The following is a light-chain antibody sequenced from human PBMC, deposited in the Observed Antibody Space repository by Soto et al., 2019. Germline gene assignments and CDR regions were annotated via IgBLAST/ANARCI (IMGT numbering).Light chain of an antibody. V-gene: IGLV2-18*01. J-gene: IGLJ1*01. CDR3: SLYTSDNAYV. CDR1: STDFVSYNR. Sequence: QSVLTQPASVSGSPGQSITISCTGTSTDFVSYNRVSWYQQPPGTAPKLMIYEVSKRPSGVPDRFSGSKSGNTASLTISGLQAADEADYYCSLYTSDNAYVFGTGTKLTVL. CDR2: EVS.